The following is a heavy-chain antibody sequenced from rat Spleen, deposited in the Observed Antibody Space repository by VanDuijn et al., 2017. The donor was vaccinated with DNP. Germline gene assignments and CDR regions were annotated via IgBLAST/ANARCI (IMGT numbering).Heavy chain of an antibody. Sequence: VQLQESGPGLVKPSQSLSLTCSVTGYSIISSYRWHWIRKFPGNKLEWLGYMNIAGSTNYSPSLKSRISITRDTSKNQFFLQVNSITTEDTATYYCVRGKYNSDYFYYWGQGVMVTVSS. CDR1: GYSIISSYR. CDR3: VRGKYNSDYFYY. V-gene: IGHV3-3*01. D-gene: IGHD4-3*01. CDR2: MNIAGST. J-gene: IGHJ2*01.